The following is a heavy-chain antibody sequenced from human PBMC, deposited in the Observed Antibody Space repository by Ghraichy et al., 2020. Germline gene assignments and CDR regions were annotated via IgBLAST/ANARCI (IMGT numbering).Heavy chain of an antibody. CDR3: AKGAYGDYDK. CDR1: GFTFSNYA. Sequence: GGSLRLSCAASGFTFSNYAMSWVRQAPGKGLEWVSAISGSGGGTYYADSVRGRFTISRDNSKNTLYLQMNSLRAEDTAVYYCAKGAYGDYDKWGQGTLVTVSS. CDR2: ISGSGGGT. J-gene: IGHJ4*02. D-gene: IGHD4-17*01. V-gene: IGHV3-23*01.